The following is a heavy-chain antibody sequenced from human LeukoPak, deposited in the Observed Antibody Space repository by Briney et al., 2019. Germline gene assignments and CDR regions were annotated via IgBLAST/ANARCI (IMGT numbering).Heavy chain of an antibody. CDR3: SRENGAFSPFGY. J-gene: IGHJ4*02. CDR1: GGSITSTNW. CDR2: VSLSGLT. D-gene: IGHD2-8*01. V-gene: IGHV4-4*02. Sequence: SETLSLTCGVSGGSITSTNWWSWVRQPPGRGLEWIGEVSLSGLTNYNPSLSSRVIMALDTSKNHLSLHLTSVTAADTAVYYCSRENGAFSPFGYWGQGYLVTVLS.